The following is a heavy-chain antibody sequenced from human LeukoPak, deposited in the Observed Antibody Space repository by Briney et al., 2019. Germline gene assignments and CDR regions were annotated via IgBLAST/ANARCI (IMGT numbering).Heavy chain of an antibody. CDR2: INPNSGGT. J-gene: IGHJ4*02. Sequence: ASVKVSCKASGYTFTGYYMHWVRQAPGQGLEWMGWINPNSGGTNYAQKFQGSVTMTRDTSISTAYMELSRLRSDDTAVYYCARVIAGDGYNSLDYWGQGTLVTVSS. D-gene: IGHD5-24*01. V-gene: IGHV1-2*02. CDR3: ARVIAGDGYNSLDY. CDR1: GYTFTGYY.